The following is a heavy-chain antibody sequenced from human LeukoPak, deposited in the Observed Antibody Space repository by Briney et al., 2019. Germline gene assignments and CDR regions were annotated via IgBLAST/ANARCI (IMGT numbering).Heavy chain of an antibody. CDR2: IYTSGST. CDR1: GGSISSYY. V-gene: IGHV4-4*07. D-gene: IGHD3-22*01. CDR3: ARARSYYDSYAFDI. J-gene: IGHJ3*02. Sequence: SETLSLTCTVSGGSISSYYWRWIRQPAGKGLEWIGRIYTSGSTNYNPSLKSRVTMSVDTSKNQFSLKLSSVTAADTAVYYCARARSYYDSYAFDIWGQGTMVTVSS.